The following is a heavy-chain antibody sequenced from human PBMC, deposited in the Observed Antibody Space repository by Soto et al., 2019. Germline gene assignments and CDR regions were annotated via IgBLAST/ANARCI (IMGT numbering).Heavy chain of an antibody. V-gene: IGHV3-33*01. CDR3: ARDSHVGSGWQLTADY. D-gene: IGHD6-19*01. CDR2: IWYDGSNK. CDR1: GFTFSSYG. J-gene: IGHJ4*02. Sequence: GGSLRLSCAASGFTFSSYGMHWVRQAPGKGLEWVAVIWYDGSNKYYAESVKGRFTISRDNSKNTLYLQMNSLRAEDTAVYYCARDSHVGSGWQLTADYWGQGTLVTVSS.